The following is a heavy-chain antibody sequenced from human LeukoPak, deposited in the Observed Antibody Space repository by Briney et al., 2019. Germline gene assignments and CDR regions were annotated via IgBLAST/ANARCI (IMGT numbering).Heavy chain of an antibody. CDR3: ARGMVPLLLWFGEFVYYFDY. CDR1: GGSFSGYY. Sequence: SETLSLTCAVYGGSFSGYYWSWIRQPPGKGLEWIGEINHSGSTNYNPSLKSRVTIPVDTSKNQFSLKLSSVTAADTAVYYCARGMVPLLLWFGEFVYYFDYWGQGTLVTVSS. CDR2: INHSGST. D-gene: IGHD3-10*01. J-gene: IGHJ4*02. V-gene: IGHV4-34*01.